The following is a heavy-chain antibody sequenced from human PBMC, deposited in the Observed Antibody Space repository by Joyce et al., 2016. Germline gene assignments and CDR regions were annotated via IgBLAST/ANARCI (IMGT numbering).Heavy chain of an antibody. D-gene: IGHD7-27*01. CDR1: GGSISIHY. Sequence: QVQLQESGPGLVKPSETLSLTCTVSGGSISIHYWSWIRQPPGKRLEWMGYIYYSGSTNYNPSLKSRDTISVDTSKNQFSLKLRSVSAADTAVYYCARGLGTPYGMDVWGQGTTVTVSS. J-gene: IGHJ6*02. V-gene: IGHV4-59*11. CDR3: ARGLGTPYGMDV. CDR2: IYYSGST.